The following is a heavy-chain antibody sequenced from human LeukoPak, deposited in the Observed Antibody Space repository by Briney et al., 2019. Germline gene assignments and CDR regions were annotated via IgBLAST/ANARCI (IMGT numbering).Heavy chain of an antibody. CDR1: GLTVSSYG. CDR2: IIGSAVNT. Sequence: GGSLRLSCGASGLTVSSYGMSWVRQAPGKGLEWVSTIIGSAVNTYYADSVKGRFTISRDDSKNTVYLQMNSLRAEDTAVYSCAKLSNSVYDLLYFDYWGQGTLVTVSS. V-gene: IGHV3-23*01. CDR3: AKLSNSVYDLLYFDY. J-gene: IGHJ4*02. D-gene: IGHD5/OR15-5a*01.